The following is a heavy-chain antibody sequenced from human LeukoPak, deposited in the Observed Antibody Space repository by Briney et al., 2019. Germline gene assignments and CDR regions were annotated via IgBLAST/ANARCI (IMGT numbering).Heavy chain of an antibody. CDR1: GFTFSSYA. V-gene: IGHV3-64*01. CDR3: ARGNEYCSSTSCYPHY. D-gene: IGHD2-2*01. J-gene: IGHJ4*02. CDR2: ISSNGGST. Sequence: GGSLRLSCAASGFTFSSYAMHWVRQAPGKGLEYVSAISSNGGSTYYANSVKGRFTISRDSSKNTLYLQMGSLRAEDMAVYYCARGNEYCSSTSCYPHYWGQGTLVTVSS.